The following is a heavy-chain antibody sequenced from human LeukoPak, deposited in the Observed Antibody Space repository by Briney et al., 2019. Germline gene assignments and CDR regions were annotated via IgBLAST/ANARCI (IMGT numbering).Heavy chain of an antibody. V-gene: IGHV3-30*18. CDR2: ISYDGSNK. CDR3: AKPVGGGYYDSSGYYSPGDY. CDR1: GFTFSSYG. D-gene: IGHD3-22*01. J-gene: IGHJ4*02. Sequence: GGSLRLSCAASGFTFSSYGMHWVRQAPGKGLEWVAVISYDGSNKYYADYVKGRFTISRDNSKNTLYLQMNSLRAEDTAVYYCAKPVGGGYYDSSGYYSPGDYWGQGTLVTVSS.